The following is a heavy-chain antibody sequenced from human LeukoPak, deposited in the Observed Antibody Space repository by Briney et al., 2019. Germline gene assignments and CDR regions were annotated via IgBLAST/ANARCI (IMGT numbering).Heavy chain of an antibody. CDR1: GFTFSDYY. CDR3: AREGSDSTYDAFDI. CDR2: NSSSGSTI. J-gene: IGHJ3*02. Sequence: TGGSLRLSCAASGFTFSDYYMSWIRQAPAKGLEWGSYNSSSGSTIYYADSVKGRFTISRDNAKNSLYLQMNSLRAEDTAVYYCAREGSDSTYDAFDIWGQGTMVTVSS. V-gene: IGHV3-11*01. D-gene: IGHD3-10*01.